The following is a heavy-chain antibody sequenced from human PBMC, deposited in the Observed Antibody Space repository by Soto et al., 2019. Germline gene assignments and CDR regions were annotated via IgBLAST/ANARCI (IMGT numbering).Heavy chain of an antibody. J-gene: IGHJ6*02. V-gene: IGHV3-7*01. CDR3: VGALTYEVPYYYYGMDV. D-gene: IGHD3-16*01. CDR2: IKQGGNEK. CDR1: GFMFSTYL. Sequence: AGGSLRLSCEASGFMFSTYLMSWVRQAPGKGLEWVANIKQGGNEKFYVDSVKGRFTISRDNAKKSLFLQMNSLRPEDTAVYYCVGALTYEVPYYYYGMDVWGQGTSVTVLL.